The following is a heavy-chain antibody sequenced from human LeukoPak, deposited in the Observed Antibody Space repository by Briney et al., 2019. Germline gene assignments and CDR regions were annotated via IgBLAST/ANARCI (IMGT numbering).Heavy chain of an antibody. J-gene: IGHJ4*02. D-gene: IGHD3-22*01. Sequence: GGSLRLSCAASGFTFNNYAMTWVRQAPGKGLEWVSAISGSAGVTYYADSVRGRFTISRDNSKNTLYLQMNSLRAEDTAVYYCAKPTRDTMIVSGFDYWGQGTLVTVSS. CDR1: GFTFNNYA. V-gene: IGHV3-23*01. CDR2: ISGSAGVT. CDR3: AKPTRDTMIVSGFDY.